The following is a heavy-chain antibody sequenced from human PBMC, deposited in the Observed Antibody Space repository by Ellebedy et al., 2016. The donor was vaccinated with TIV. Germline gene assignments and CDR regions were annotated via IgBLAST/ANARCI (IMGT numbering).Heavy chain of an antibody. CDR3: ARDLEEQWLATDY. D-gene: IGHD6-19*01. CDR1: GFTFSSYG. CDR2: IWYDGSNK. V-gene: IGHV3-33*01. J-gene: IGHJ4*02. Sequence: PGGSLRLSCAASGFTFSSYGMHWVRQAPGKGLEWVAVIWYDGSNKYYADSVKGRFTISRDNSKNTLYLQMNSLRAEDTAVYYCARDLEEQWLATDYWGQGTLVTVSS.